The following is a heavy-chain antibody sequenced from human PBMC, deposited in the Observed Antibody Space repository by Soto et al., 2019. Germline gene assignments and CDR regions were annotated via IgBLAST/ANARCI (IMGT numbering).Heavy chain of an antibody. V-gene: IGHV1-69*02. CDR3: ARVAEMGTVTKGFYYYMDV. D-gene: IGHD4-17*01. J-gene: IGHJ6*03. CDR2: IIPILGVA. CDR1: GSTFSNYT. Sequence: QVQLVQSGAEVKKPGSSVKVSCKASGSTFSNYTISWVRQAPGQGLEWMGRIIPILGVANYAQKFQGRVTITADKSTSTVDMEMSSQRSEDTAVYYCARVAEMGTVTKGFYYYMDVWGEGTTVTVSS.